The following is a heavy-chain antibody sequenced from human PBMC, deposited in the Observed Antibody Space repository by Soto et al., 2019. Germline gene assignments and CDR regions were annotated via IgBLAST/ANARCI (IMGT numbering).Heavy chain of an antibody. J-gene: IGHJ4*02. CDR2: ISAYNGNT. Sequence: ASVKVSCKASGYTFTSYGISWVRQAPGQGLEWMGWISAYNGNTNYAQKLQGRVTMTTDTSTSTAYMELRSLRSDDTAVYYCARDLRYFDRLGGYFDYWGQGTLVTVSS. V-gene: IGHV1-18*01. D-gene: IGHD3-9*01. CDR1: GYTFTSYG. CDR3: ARDLRYFDRLGGYFDY.